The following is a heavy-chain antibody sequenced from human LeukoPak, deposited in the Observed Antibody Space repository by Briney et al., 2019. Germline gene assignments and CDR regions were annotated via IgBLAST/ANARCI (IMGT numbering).Heavy chain of an antibody. CDR1: GFTFSSYG. J-gene: IGHJ4*02. Sequence: GRSLRLSCAASGFTFSSYGMHWVRQAPGKGLEWVAFIRYDGSNKYYADSVKGRFTISRDNSKNTLYLQMNSLRAEDTAVYYCARVVEPASGFDCWGQGTLVTVSS. V-gene: IGHV3-33*08. D-gene: IGHD2-15*01. CDR2: IRYDGSNK. CDR3: ARVVEPASGFDC.